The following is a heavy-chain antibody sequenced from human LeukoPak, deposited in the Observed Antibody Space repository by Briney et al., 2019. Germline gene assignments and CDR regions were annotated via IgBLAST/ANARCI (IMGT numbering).Heavy chain of an antibody. CDR3: ARSRPLRFLEWLADY. J-gene: IGHJ4*02. Sequence: PGGSLRLSCAASGFTFSSYAMHWVRQAPGKGLEYVSAISSNGGSTYYTNSVKGRFTISRDNSKNTLYLQMGSLRAEDMAVYYCARSRPLRFLEWLADYWGQGTLVTVSS. V-gene: IGHV3-64*01. CDR1: GFTFSSYA. CDR2: ISSNGGST. D-gene: IGHD3-3*01.